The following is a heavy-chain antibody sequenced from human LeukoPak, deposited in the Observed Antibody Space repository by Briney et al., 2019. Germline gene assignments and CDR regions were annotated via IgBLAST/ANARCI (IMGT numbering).Heavy chain of an antibody. CDR1: GFTFSSYA. CDR3: AKAFYSGSSVDY. V-gene: IGHV3-30-3*01. D-gene: IGHD1-26*01. CDR2: ISYDGSNK. Sequence: PGRSLRLSCAASGFTFSSYAMHWVRQAPGKGLEWVAVISYDGSNKYYADSVKGRFTISRDNSKNTLYLQMNSLRAEDTAVYYCAKAFYSGSSVDYWGQGTLVTVSS. J-gene: IGHJ4*02.